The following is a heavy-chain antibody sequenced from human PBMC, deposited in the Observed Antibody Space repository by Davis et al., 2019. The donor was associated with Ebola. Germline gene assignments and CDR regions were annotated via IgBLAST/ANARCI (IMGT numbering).Heavy chain of an antibody. Sequence: PGGSLRLSCAASGFTFSSYSMNWVRQAPGKGLEWVSYISASTNTIYYADSVKGRFTISRDNAKNSLYLQMNSLRVEDTAVYYCARDRGDYGHLDYWGQGTLVTVSS. J-gene: IGHJ4*02. D-gene: IGHD4-17*01. CDR2: ISASTNTI. CDR3: ARDRGDYGHLDY. CDR1: GFTFSSYS. V-gene: IGHV3-48*01.